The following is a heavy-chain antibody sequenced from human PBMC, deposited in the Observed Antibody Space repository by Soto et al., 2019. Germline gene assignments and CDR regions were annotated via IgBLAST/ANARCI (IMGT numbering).Heavy chain of an antibody. CDR3: ARDAHYDFWSGYYQSGYYYGMDV. CDR2: ISGSGGST. CDR1: GFTFSSYA. V-gene: IGHV3-23*01. D-gene: IGHD3-3*01. Sequence: GGSLRLSCAASGFTFSSYAMSWVRQAPGKGLEWVSAISGSGGSTYYADSVKGRFTISRDNSKNTLYLQMNSLRAEDTAVYYCARDAHYDFWSGYYQSGYYYGMDVWGQGTTVTVSS. J-gene: IGHJ6*02.